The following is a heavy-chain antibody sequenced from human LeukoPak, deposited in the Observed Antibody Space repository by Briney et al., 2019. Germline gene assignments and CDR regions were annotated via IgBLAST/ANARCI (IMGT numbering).Heavy chain of an antibody. CDR2: VFGSGGSP. V-gene: IGHV3-23*01. D-gene: IGHD5-18*01. CDR3: GKTTVGYSSGQKPAWPVDY. CDR1: GFTFGSYA. J-gene: IGHJ4*02. Sequence: GGSLRLSCEASGFTFGSYAMYWVRQAPGKGLEWVAGVFGSGGSPHYADSVKGRFTISRDNSQNTVYLHINSLRAEDTAVYYCGKTTVGYSSGQKPAWPVDYWGQGTLVTVSS.